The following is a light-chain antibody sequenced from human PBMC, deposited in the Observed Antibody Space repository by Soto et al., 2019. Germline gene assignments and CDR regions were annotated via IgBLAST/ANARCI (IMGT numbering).Light chain of an antibody. CDR3: CSYAGSYTFPVI. Sequence: QSALTQPRSVSGSPGQSVTISCTGASSDVGGYNYVSWYQQHPGKAPKLMIYDVSKRPSGVPDRFSGSKSGNTASLTISGLQAEDEADYYCCSYAGSYTFPVIFGGGTQLTVL. CDR1: SSDVGGYNY. J-gene: IGLJ2*01. V-gene: IGLV2-11*01. CDR2: DVS.